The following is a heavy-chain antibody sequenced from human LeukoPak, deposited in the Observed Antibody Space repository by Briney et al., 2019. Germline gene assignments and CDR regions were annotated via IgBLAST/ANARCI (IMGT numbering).Heavy chain of an antibody. CDR2: IYPGDSDT. V-gene: IGHV5-51*01. CDR1: GYSFTTYW. D-gene: IGHD4-11*01. CDR3: ARLYPHDYTNFYPPVVDY. Sequence: GESLKISCKGSGYSFTTYWIGWVRQMPGKGLEWMGIIYPGDSDTRYSPSFQGQVTISADKSISTAYLQWSSLKASDTAMYFCARLYPHDYTNFYPPVVDYWGQGTLVTVSS. J-gene: IGHJ4*02.